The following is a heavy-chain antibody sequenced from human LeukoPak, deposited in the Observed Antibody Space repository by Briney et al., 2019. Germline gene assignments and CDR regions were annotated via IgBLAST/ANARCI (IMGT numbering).Heavy chain of an antibody. V-gene: IGHV1-2*06. CDR1: GYTFTGYY. CDR3: ARGGDGYNYVPHGHFDY. Sequence: ASVKVSCKASGYTFTGYYIQWLRHVPGQGFEWMGRINPGDGGTDFAQKFQGRVTMTRDTSISTAYMELNRLRSDDTAVYYCARGGDGYNYVPHGHFDYWGQGTLVTVSS. CDR2: INPGDGGT. D-gene: IGHD5-24*01. J-gene: IGHJ4*02.